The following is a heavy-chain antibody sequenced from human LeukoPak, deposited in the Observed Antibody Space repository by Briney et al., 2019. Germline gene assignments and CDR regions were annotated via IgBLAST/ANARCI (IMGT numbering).Heavy chain of an antibody. CDR1: GFTFSSYA. J-gene: IGHJ4*02. V-gene: IGHV3-23*01. D-gene: IGHD3-10*01. Sequence: GGSLRLPCAASGFTFSSYAMSWVRQAPGKGLEWVSAISGSGGSTYYADSVKGRFTISRDNSKITLYLQMNSLRAEDTAVYYCAKDEGWASGHYFDYWGQGTLVTVSS. CDR3: AKDEGWASGHYFDY. CDR2: ISGSGGST.